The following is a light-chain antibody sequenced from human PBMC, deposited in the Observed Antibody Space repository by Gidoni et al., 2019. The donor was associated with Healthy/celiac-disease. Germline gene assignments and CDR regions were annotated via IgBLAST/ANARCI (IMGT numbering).Light chain of an antibody. CDR3: QQYGSSPKLT. CDR2: GAS. Sequence: EIVLTQSPGTLSLSPGERATLSCRASQSVSSIYLAGYQQKPGQAPRLLIYGASSRATGIPDRFSGSGSGTDFTLTISRLEPEDFAVYYCQQYGSSPKLTFGGGTKVEIK. CDR1: QSVSSIY. V-gene: IGKV3-20*01. J-gene: IGKJ4*01.